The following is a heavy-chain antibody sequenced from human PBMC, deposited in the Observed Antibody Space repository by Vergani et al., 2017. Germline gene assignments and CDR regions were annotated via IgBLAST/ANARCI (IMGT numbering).Heavy chain of an antibody. V-gene: IGHV3-49*04. CDR3: TRDRSSLPVLAVAGADYYYYGMDV. CDR1: GFTFGDYA. J-gene: IGHJ6*02. D-gene: IGHD6-19*01. CDR2: IRSKAYGGTT. Sequence: EVQLVESGGGLVQPGRSLRLSCTASGFTFGDYAMSWVRQAPGKGLEWVGFIRSKAYGGTTEYAASVKGRFTISRDDSKSIAYLQMNSLKTEDTAVYYCTRDRSSLPVLAVAGADYYYYGMDVWGQGTTVTVSS.